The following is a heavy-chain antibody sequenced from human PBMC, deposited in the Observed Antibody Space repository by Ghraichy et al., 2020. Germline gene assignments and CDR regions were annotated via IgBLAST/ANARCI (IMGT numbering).Heavy chain of an antibody. Sequence: SETLSLTCAVSGGSISSSDWWNWVRQPPGKGLEWIGEIYHSGITNYNPSLKSRVTISVDKSKNQFSLKLSSVTAADTAVYYCARLDYSNYVLSGLDVWGQGTTVAVSS. J-gene: IGHJ6*02. V-gene: IGHV4-4*02. CDR2: IYHSGIT. CDR3: ARLDYSNYVLSGLDV. D-gene: IGHD4-11*01. CDR1: GGSISSSDW.